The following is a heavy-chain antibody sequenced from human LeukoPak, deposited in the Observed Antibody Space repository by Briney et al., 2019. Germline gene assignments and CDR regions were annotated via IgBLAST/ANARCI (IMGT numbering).Heavy chain of an antibody. CDR3: ARVLPPTAIDY. Sequence: SETLSLTCTVSGGSISSGGYYWSWIRQHPGKGLEWIGYIYYSGSTYYNPSLKSRVTISVDTSKNQFSLKLSSVTAADTAVYYCARVLPPTAIDYWGQGTLVTVSS. CDR2: IYYSGST. D-gene: IGHD1-26*01. J-gene: IGHJ4*02. V-gene: IGHV4-31*03. CDR1: GGSISSGGYY.